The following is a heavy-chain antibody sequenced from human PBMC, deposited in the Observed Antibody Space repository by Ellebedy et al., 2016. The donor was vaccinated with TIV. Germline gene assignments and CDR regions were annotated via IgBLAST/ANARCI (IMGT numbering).Heavy chain of an antibody. CDR3: ARGNYYGSGSYRADPDAFDI. J-gene: IGHJ3*02. CDR2: IYPGDSDT. V-gene: IGHV5-51*01. D-gene: IGHD3-10*01. Sequence: GGSLRLXXKGSGYSFTSYWSGWVRQMPGKGLEWMGIIYPGDSDTRYSPSFQGQVTISADKSISTAYLQWSSLKASDTAMYYCARGNYYGSGSYRADPDAFDIWGQGTMVTVSS. CDR1: GYSFTSYW.